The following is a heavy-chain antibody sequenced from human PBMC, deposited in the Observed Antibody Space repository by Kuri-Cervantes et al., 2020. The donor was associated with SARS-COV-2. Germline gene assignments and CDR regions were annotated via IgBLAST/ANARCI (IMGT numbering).Heavy chain of an antibody. Sequence: GSLRLSCTVSGGSISSHYWSWIRQPPGKGLEWIGYIYYSGSTYYNPSLKSRVTISVDTSKNQFSLKLSSVTAADTAVYYCARGYGSTFMDVWGKGTTVTVSS. CDR3: ARGYGSTFMDV. V-gene: IGHV4-59*11. D-gene: IGHD2-2*01. J-gene: IGHJ6*03. CDR2: IYYSGST. CDR1: GGSISSHY.